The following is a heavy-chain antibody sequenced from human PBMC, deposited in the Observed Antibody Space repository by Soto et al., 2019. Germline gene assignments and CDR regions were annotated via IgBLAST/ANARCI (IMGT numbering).Heavy chain of an antibody. CDR1: GGSFSGYY. CDR2: INHSGST. CDR3: ERGSGRNFDY. J-gene: IGHJ4*02. Sequence: PSETLSLTCAVYGGSFSGYYWNWIRQPPGKGLEWIGEINHSGSTNYNPSLKSRVTISLDTSKNQFSLKLSSMTAADTAVYYCERGSGRNFDYWGQGTLVTVSS. V-gene: IGHV4-34*01.